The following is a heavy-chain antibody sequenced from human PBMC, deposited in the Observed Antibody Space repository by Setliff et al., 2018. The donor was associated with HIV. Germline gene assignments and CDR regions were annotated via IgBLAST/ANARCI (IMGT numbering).Heavy chain of an antibody. D-gene: IGHD6-19*01. Sequence: PSETLSLTCAVYGTSFSDYYWTWVRQTPGKGLEWIGEINHSGGTNYNPSLKSRVTISVDPSKNQFSLKLTSVTAADTAVYYCASQGRSGWLWGGFVSWGQGTLVTVSS. CDR1: GTSFSDYY. V-gene: IGHV4-34*01. CDR2: INHSGGT. CDR3: ASQGRSGWLWGGFVS. J-gene: IGHJ4*02.